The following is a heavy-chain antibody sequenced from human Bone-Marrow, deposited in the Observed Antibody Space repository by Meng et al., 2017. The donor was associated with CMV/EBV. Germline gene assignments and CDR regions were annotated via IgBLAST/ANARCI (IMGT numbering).Heavy chain of an antibody. Sequence: GESLKISCAASEFTFSSYAMHWVRQAPGKGLEWVAVISYDGSNKYYADSVKGRFTISRDNSKNTLYLQMNSLRAEDTAVYYCARVFGAYYYDRSGYSGSDYWGQGTLVTVSS. V-gene: IGHV3-30*04. CDR3: ARVFGAYYYDRSGYSGSDY. CDR2: ISYDGSNK. D-gene: IGHD3-22*01. J-gene: IGHJ4*02. CDR1: EFTFSSYA.